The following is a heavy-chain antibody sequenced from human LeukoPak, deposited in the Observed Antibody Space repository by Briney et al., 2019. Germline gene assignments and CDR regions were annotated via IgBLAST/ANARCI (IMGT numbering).Heavy chain of an antibody. CDR3: ARGGVRSYGSNWFDP. CDR2: IYTNGGA. J-gene: IGHJ5*02. V-gene: IGHV4-61*10. CDR1: GGSVTSGTNY. Sequence: PSETLSLTCTVSGGSVTSGTNYWNWIRQPAGKGLEWIVRIYTNGGASYNPSLKSRVTISIDASKTQFSLKLSSVTAADTAVYYCARGGVRSYGSNWFDPWGQGTLVTVSS. D-gene: IGHD5-18*01.